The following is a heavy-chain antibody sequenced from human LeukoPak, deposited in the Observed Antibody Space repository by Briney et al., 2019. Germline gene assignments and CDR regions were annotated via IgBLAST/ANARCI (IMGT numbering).Heavy chain of an antibody. CDR2: IRYDGSNK. V-gene: IGHV3-30*02. CDR1: GFTFSSYG. J-gene: IGHJ4*02. D-gene: IGHD2-2*01. Sequence: TGGSLRLSCAASGFTFSSYGMHWVRQAACKGLEWVAFIRYDGSNKYYADSVKGRFTISRQNSKNTLYLQMYSLRAEDTAVYYCANPTLGYSSTSCRDYWGQGTLVTVSS. CDR3: ANPTLGYSSTSCRDY.